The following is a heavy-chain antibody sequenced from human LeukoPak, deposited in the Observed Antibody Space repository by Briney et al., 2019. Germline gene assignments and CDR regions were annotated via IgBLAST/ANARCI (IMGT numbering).Heavy chain of an antibody. V-gene: IGHV4-59*12. Sequence: SETLSLTCTVSGGSISSYYWSWIRQPPGKGLEWIGYIYYSGSTNYNPSLKSRVTMSVDTSKNQFSPKLSSVTAADTAVYYCARVSLVRGAPDYYFDYWGQGTLVTVSS. J-gene: IGHJ4*02. CDR1: GGSISSYY. CDR3: ARVSLVRGAPDYYFDY. D-gene: IGHD3-10*01. CDR2: IYYSGST.